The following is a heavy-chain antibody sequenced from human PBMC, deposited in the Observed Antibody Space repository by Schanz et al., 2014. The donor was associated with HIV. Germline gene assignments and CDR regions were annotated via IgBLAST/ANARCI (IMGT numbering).Heavy chain of an antibody. CDR1: GYTFTSYE. V-gene: IGHV1-18*01. CDR3: ARGAAEMATMTPWRY. CDR2: ISAYNGNT. J-gene: IGHJ4*02. D-gene: IGHD5-12*01. Sequence: QVQLVQSGAEVKKPGASVKVSCKASGYTFTSYEINWVRQATGQGLEWMGWISAYNGNTNYAQKLQGRVTMTTDTSTSTAYMDLRSLRSDDTAVYYCARGAAEMATMTPWRYWGQGTLVTVSS.